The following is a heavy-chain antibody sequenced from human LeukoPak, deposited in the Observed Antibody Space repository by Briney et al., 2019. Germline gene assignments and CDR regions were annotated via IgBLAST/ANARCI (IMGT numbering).Heavy chain of an antibody. V-gene: IGHV3-30*18. CDR3: AKEKLPSGYSFLTDY. J-gene: IGHJ4*02. Sequence: GGSLRLSCAASGFTFNSYGMHWVRQAPGKGLEWVAVISYDGPNKYYADSVKGRFTISSDDFKSTLYLQMNSLRPEDTAVYYCAKEKLPSGYSFLTDYWGQGTLVTVSS. CDR2: ISYDGPNK. D-gene: IGHD5-18*01. CDR1: GFTFNSYG.